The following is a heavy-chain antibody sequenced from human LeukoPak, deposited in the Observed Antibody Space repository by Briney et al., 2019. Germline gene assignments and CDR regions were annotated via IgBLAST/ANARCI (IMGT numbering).Heavy chain of an antibody. D-gene: IGHD5-18*01. Sequence: ASVKVSCKASGGTFSSYAISWVRQAPGQGLEWMGGIIPIFGTANYAQKFQGRVTITADESTSTAYMELSSLRSEDTAVYYCARAPEGYSYRNYYYYMDVWSKGTTVTISS. J-gene: IGHJ6*03. CDR2: IIPIFGTA. CDR3: ARAPEGYSYRNYYYYMDV. V-gene: IGHV1-69*13. CDR1: GGTFSSYA.